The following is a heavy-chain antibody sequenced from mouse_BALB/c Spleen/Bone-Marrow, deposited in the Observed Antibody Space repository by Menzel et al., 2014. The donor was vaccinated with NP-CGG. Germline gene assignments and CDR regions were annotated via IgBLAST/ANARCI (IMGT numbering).Heavy chain of an antibody. D-gene: IGHD2-1*01. CDR2: IRNKANGYTT. Sequence: EVMLVESGGGLVQPGGSLRLSCATSGFTFTDYYMSWVRQPPEKALEWLGFIRNKANGYTTEYSASVKGRFTISRDNSQSILYFQMNTLRAEDSATYYCARDYGNYVRFAYWGQGTLVTVSA. CDR3: ARDYGNYVRFAY. V-gene: IGHV7-3*02. CDR1: GFTFTDYY. J-gene: IGHJ3*01.